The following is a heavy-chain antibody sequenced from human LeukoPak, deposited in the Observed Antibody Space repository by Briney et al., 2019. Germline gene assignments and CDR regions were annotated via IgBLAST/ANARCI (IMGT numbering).Heavy chain of an antibody. CDR2: IYYSGST. J-gene: IGHJ6*02. CDR3: ARDRYSSSSPGNYGMDV. CDR1: GGSTSSGGCY. V-gene: IGHV4-31*03. D-gene: IGHD6-13*01. Sequence: SQTQSLPRTVSGGSTSSGGCYWSWIRQHPGKGLEWIGYIYYSGSTYYNPSLKSRVTISVDTSKNQFSLKLSSVTAADTAVYYCARDRYSSSSPGNYGMDVWGRG.